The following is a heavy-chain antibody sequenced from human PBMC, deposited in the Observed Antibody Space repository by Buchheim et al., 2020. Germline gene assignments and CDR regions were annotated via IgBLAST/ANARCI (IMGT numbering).Heavy chain of an antibody. CDR3: AKDVDGYSYVAEELDY. D-gene: IGHD5-18*01. CDR2: ISYDGSNK. V-gene: IGHV3-30*18. Sequence: QVQLVESGGGVVQPGRSLRLSCAASGFTFSSYGMHWVRQAPGKGLEWVAVISYDGSNKYYADSVKGRFTISRDNSKNTLYLQINSLGAEDTAVYYCAKDVDGYSYVAEELDYWGQGTL. CDR1: GFTFSSYG. J-gene: IGHJ4*02.